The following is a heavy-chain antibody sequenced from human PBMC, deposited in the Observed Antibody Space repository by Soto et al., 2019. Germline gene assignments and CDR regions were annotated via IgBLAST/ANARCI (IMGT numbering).Heavy chain of an antibody. Sequence: SEALSLTCTVSGGSVSSSYYYWSWIRQPPGKGLEWIGYIYYSGSTNYNPSLKSRVTMSIDTSKNQFSLKLSSVTAADTAVYYCATGSSGWYVDFDYWGQGALVTVSS. J-gene: IGHJ4*02. V-gene: IGHV4-61*01. D-gene: IGHD6-19*01. CDR1: GGSVSSSYYY. CDR3: ATGSSGWYVDFDY. CDR2: IYYSGST.